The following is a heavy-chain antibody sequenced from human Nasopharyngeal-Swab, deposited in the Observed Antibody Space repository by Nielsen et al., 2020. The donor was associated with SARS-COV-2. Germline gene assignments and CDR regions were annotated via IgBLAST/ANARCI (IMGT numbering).Heavy chain of an antibody. Sequence: WIRQPPGKGLEWVSSISSSSSYIYYADSVKGRFTISRDNAKNSLYLQMNSLRAEDTAVYYCARDLRHYDFWSGYYTGIYFQHWGQGTLVTVSS. D-gene: IGHD3-3*01. V-gene: IGHV3-21*04. CDR3: ARDLRHYDFWSGYYTGIYFQH. J-gene: IGHJ1*01. CDR2: ISSSSSYI.